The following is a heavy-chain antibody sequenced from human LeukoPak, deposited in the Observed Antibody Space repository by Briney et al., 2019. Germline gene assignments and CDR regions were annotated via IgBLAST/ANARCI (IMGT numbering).Heavy chain of an antibody. CDR1: GYTFTSYG. V-gene: IGHV1-18*01. CDR2: ISAYNGNT. D-gene: IGHD3-9*01. J-gene: IGHJ4*02. CDR3: ARDVWDTSYYDILTGYYQWLDLFDY. Sequence: ASVKVSCKASGYTFTSYGISWVRQAPGQGLEWMGWISAYNGNTNYAQKLQGRVTMTTDTSTSTAYMELRSPRSDDTAVYYCARDVWDTSYYDILTGYYQWLDLFDYWGQGTLVTVSS.